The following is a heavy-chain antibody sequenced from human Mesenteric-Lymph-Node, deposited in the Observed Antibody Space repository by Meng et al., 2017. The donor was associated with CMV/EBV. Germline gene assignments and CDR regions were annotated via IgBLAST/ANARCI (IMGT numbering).Heavy chain of an antibody. V-gene: IGHV3-23*05. D-gene: IGHD2-8*02. J-gene: IGHJ4*02. CDR1: GFDFSTYA. Sequence: GESLKISCAASGFDFSTYAMNWVRQAPGKGLEWVSVIYSNGFNRYYTDSVKGRFTISRDNSKNTLYLQMNSLRAEDTAVYYCAKVRVASHWYYFDYWGQGTLVTVSS. CDR2: IYSNGFNR. CDR3: AKVRVASHWYYFDY.